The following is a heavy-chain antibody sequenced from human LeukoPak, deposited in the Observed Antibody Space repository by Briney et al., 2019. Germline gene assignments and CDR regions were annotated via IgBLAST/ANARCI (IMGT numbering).Heavy chain of an antibody. CDR1: GYTFTRYG. J-gene: IGHJ3*02. D-gene: IGHD2-15*01. V-gene: IGHV1-18*01. Sequence: GSVKVSCKASGYTFTRYGISWVRQAPGQGLAWVGWISAYNGNTNYAQKLQGRVTMTTDTSTSTAYMELRSLRADDAAVYYCAGERMGAFDIWGQGTMVTVSS. CDR2: ISAYNGNT. CDR3: AGERMGAFDI.